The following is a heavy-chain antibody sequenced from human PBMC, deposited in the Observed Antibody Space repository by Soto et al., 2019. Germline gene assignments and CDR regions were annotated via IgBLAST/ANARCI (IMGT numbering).Heavy chain of an antibody. CDR2: IAYDGNEK. CDR3: GKDVGDYVPYYYGVDV. D-gene: IGHD1-26*01. J-gene: IGHJ6*02. V-gene: IGHV3-30*18. Sequence: ESGGGVVQPGTSLRLSCAASGFTFKTHAMHWVRQAPGKGLEWMAVIAYDGNEKFYADSVKGRFTISRDNSKNALYLQINTLRNEDTAVYYCGKDVGDYVPYYYGVDVWGQGITVTVSS. CDR1: GFTFKTHA.